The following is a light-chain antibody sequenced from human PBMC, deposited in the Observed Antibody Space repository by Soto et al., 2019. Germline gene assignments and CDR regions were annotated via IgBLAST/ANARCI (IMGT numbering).Light chain of an antibody. Sequence: QSVLTQPPSASGTPGQRVTISCSGGSSNIGSDTVNWYQHLPGTAPKLLIYTNNQRPSGVPDRFSGSKSGTSASLTISGLQSEDEAEYYCASWYDSLNGYVFGTGTKLTVL. V-gene: IGLV1-44*01. CDR2: TNN. CDR3: ASWYDSLNGYV. J-gene: IGLJ1*01. CDR1: SSNIGSDT.